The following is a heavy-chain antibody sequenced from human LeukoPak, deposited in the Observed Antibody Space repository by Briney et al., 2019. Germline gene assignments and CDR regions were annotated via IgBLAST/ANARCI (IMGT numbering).Heavy chain of an antibody. D-gene: IGHD7-27*01. J-gene: IGHJ4*02. CDR3: ARDNELGIFDY. V-gene: IGHV4-59*01. Sequence: PSETLSLTCTVSGGSISSYYWSWIRQPPGKGLEWIGYIYYSGSTNYNPSLKSRVTISVDTSKNQFSLKLGSVTAADTAVYYCARDNELGIFDYWGQGTLVTVSS. CDR1: GGSISSYY. CDR2: IYYSGST.